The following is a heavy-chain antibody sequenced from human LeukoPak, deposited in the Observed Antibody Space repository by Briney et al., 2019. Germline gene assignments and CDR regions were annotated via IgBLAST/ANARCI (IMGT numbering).Heavy chain of an antibody. Sequence: GGSLRLSCAASGFTFSSYSMNWVRQAPGKGLEWVSSISSSSSYIYYADSVKGRFTISRDNAKNSLYLQMNSLRAEYTAVYYCARGGGDGSGSYYNYYFDYWGQGTLVTVSS. V-gene: IGHV3-21*01. J-gene: IGHJ4*02. CDR1: GFTFSSYS. D-gene: IGHD3-10*01. CDR2: ISSSSSYI. CDR3: ARGGGDGSGSYYNYYFDY.